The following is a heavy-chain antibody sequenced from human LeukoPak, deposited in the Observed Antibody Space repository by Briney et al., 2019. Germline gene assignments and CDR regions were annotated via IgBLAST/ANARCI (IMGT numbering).Heavy chain of an antibody. V-gene: IGHV1-69*13. Sequence: GASVKVSCKASGGTFSSYAISWVRQAPGQGLEWMGGIIPIFGTANYAQKFQGRATITADESTSTAYMELSSLRSEDTAVYYCEYYYGSGSYGVDYWGQGTLVTVSS. CDR2: IIPIFGTA. J-gene: IGHJ4*02. D-gene: IGHD3-10*01. CDR3: EYYYGSGSYGVDY. CDR1: GGTFSSYA.